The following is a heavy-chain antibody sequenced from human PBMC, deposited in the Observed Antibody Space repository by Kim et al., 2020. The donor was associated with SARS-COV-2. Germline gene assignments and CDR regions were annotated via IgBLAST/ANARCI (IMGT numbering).Heavy chain of an antibody. D-gene: IGHD5-12*01. Sequence: GGSLRLSCAASGFTFSSYAMHWVRQAPGKGLEWVAVISYDGSNKYYADSVKGRFTISRDNSKNTLYLQMNSLRAEDTAVYYCARVGGGYDSLGYYFDYWGQGTLVTVSS. CDR3: ARVGGGYDSLGYYFDY. J-gene: IGHJ4*02. CDR2: ISYDGSNK. CDR1: GFTFSSYA. V-gene: IGHV3-30-3*01.